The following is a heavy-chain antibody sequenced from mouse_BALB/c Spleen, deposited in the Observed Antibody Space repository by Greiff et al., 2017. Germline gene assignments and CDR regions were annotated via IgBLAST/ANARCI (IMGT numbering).Heavy chain of an antibody. V-gene: IGHV1S22*01. Sequence: LQQPGSELVRPGASVKLSCKASGYTFTSYWMHWVKQRHGQGLEWIGNIYPGSGSTNYDEKFKSKGTLTVDTSSSTAYMHLISLTSEDSAVYYCTRDHYGGSYGYAYWGQGTLVTVSA. D-gene: IGHD1-1*01. J-gene: IGHJ3*01. CDR1: GYTFTSYW. CDR2: IYPGSGST. CDR3: TRDHYGGSYGYAY.